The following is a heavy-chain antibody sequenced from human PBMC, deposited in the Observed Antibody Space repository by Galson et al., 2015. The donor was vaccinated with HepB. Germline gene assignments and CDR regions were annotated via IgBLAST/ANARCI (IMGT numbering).Heavy chain of an antibody. J-gene: IGHJ4*02. CDR1: GFSVSTNY. V-gene: IGHV3-53*01. CDR2: IYSGGES. Sequence: SLRLSCAVSGFSVSTNYMTWVRQAPGKGLQWVSAIYSGGESYYADSVKGRVAISRDKSKNTLYLQMNSLRVEDTAVYYCASDGPNSGGWYVYWGQGTLVTVSS. D-gene: IGHD6-19*01. CDR3: ASDGPNSGGWYVY.